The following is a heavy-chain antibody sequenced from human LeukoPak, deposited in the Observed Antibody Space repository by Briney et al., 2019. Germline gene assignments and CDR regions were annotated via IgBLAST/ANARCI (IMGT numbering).Heavy chain of an antibody. D-gene: IGHD6-6*01. CDR1: GGSFSGYY. Sequence: PSETLSLTCAVYGGSFSGYYWSWIRQPPGKGLEWIGEINHSGSTNYNPSLKSRVTISADTSKNQFSLKLSSVTAADTAVYYCARGLSSSSDYYYYYMDVWGKGTTVTVSS. J-gene: IGHJ6*03. V-gene: IGHV4-34*01. CDR2: INHSGST. CDR3: ARGLSSSSDYYYYYMDV.